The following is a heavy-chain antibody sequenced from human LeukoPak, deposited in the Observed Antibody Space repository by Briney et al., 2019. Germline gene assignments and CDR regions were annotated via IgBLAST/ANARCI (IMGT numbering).Heavy chain of an antibody. Sequence: GASVKDSCKFSGYTFTGYYMHWVRQAPGQGLEWMGWINPNSGGTNYAQKFHGRVTMTMDTSISTAYMELSRLRSDDTAVYYCATERGEVFYCSSTSCPADFDYWGQGTLVTVSS. V-gene: IGHV1-2*02. CDR3: ATERGEVFYCSSTSCPADFDY. CDR1: GYTFTGYY. J-gene: IGHJ4*02. CDR2: INPNSGGT. D-gene: IGHD2-2*01.